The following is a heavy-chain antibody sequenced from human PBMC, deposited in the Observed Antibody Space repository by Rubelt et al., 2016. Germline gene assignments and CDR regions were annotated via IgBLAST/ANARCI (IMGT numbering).Heavy chain of an antibody. CDR1: GHSIRSGYY. CDR3: ARGLGDYVWGSYRTNWFDP. J-gene: IGHJ5*02. CDR2: INHSGST. D-gene: IGHD3-16*02. V-gene: IGHV4-38-2*02. Sequence: QVQLQESGPGLVKPSETLSLTCTVSGHSIRSGYYWSWIRQPPGKGLEWIGEINHSGSTNYNPSLKSWVTISVYTSKNQLSLNLSAVTAADTAVYYCARGLGDYVWGSYRTNWFDPWGQGTLVTVSS.